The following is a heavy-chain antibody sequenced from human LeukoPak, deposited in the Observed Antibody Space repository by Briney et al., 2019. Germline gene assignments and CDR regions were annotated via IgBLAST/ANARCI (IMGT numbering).Heavy chain of an antibody. CDR2: IYYSGST. J-gene: IGHJ3*02. Sequence: SETLSLTCSVSSGSISNSNYYWGWIRQPPGKGLEWIGSIYYSGSTYYNPSLKSRVTISVDTSKNQFSLKLSSVTAADTAVYYCARVSGITMIVVLQSDAFDIWGQGTMVTVSS. D-gene: IGHD3-22*01. CDR1: SGSISNSNYY. V-gene: IGHV4-39*07. CDR3: ARVSGITMIVVLQSDAFDI.